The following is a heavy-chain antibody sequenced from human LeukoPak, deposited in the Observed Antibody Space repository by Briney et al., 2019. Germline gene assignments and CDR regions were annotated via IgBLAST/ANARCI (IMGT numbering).Heavy chain of an antibody. Sequence: TGGSLRLSCAASGFTFSSYWMHWVRQVPGKGLVWVSRINSDGSSRSYVDSVMGRFTISRDNAKNTLYLQMNSLRAEDTAVYYCAKALPEYDILTGYRYDAFDIWGQGTMVTVSS. CDR1: GFTFSSYW. D-gene: IGHD3-9*01. J-gene: IGHJ3*02. CDR3: AKALPEYDILTGYRYDAFDI. CDR2: INSDGSSR. V-gene: IGHV3-74*01.